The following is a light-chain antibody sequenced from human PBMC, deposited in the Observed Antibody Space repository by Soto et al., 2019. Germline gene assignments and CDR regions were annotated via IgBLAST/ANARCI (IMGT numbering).Light chain of an antibody. J-gene: IGLJ1*01. CDR2: RNS. CDR1: SSNIESNY. CDR3: AAWDYSRGGV. V-gene: IGLV1-47*01. Sequence: QAVLTQPPSASGTPGQRVTICCSGSSSNIESNYVYWCQQFPGTAPKLLIYRNSQRPSGVPDRFSGSKSGTSASLAISGLRSGDEADYYCAAWDYSRGGVFGTGTKLTVL.